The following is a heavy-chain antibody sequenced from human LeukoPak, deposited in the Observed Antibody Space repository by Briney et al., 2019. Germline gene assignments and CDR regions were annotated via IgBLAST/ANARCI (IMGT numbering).Heavy chain of an antibody. J-gene: IGHJ6*02. CDR2: IIPIFGTA. CDR3: ARVLERRLDYYYGMDV. CDR1: GGTFSSYA. D-gene: IGHD1-1*01. Sequence: SVKVSCTASGGTFSSYAISWVRQAPGQGLEWMGGIIPIFGTANYAQKFQGRVTITADESTSTAYMELSSLRSEDTAVYYCARVLERRLDYYYGMDVWGQGTTVTVSS. V-gene: IGHV1-69*13.